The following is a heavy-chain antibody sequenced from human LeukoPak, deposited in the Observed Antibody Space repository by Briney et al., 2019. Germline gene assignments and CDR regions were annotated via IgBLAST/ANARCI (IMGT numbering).Heavy chain of an antibody. CDR3: ARGHPWNRVAATLGSRYSMDV. V-gene: IGHV1-46*01. J-gene: IGHJ6*03. Sequence: ASVKVSCKASGYTFTTYYVHWVRQAPGQGLEWMGIINPSGGSTTYAQKFRGRLTMTRDMSTSTVYMELSSLRSEDTAVYYCARGHPWNRVAATLGSRYSMDVWGKGTTVTISS. CDR2: INPSGGST. CDR1: GYTFTTYY. D-gene: IGHD2-15*01.